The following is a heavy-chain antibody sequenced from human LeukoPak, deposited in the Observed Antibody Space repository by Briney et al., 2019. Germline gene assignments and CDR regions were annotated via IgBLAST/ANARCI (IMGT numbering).Heavy chain of an antibody. D-gene: IGHD2-15*01. Sequence: GASVKVSCKASGYTFTSYAMHWVRQAPGQRLEWMGWINAGNGNTKYSQEFQGRVTITRDTSASTAYMKLSSLRSEDMAVYYCARGLRYSHAFDIWGQGTMVTVSS. J-gene: IGHJ3*02. CDR3: ARGLRYSHAFDI. V-gene: IGHV1-3*03. CDR2: INAGNGNT. CDR1: GYTFTSYA.